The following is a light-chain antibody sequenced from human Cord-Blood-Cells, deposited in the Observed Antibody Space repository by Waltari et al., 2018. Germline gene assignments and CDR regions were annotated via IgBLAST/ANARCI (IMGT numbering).Light chain of an antibody. Sequence: DIQMTQSPSTLSASVGDRVTITCRASQSISSLLAWYQQKPGRVPKLLIFKASSLESGVPSRFSGSGSGTEFTLTISSLQPDDFATYYCQQYNSYLYTFGQGTKLEIK. CDR1: QSISSL. V-gene: IGKV1-5*03. J-gene: IGKJ2*01. CDR2: KAS. CDR3: QQYNSYLYT.